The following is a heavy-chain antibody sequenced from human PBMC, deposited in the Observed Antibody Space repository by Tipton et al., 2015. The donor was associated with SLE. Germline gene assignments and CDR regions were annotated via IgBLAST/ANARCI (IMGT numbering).Heavy chain of an antibody. CDR2: IFYSGDT. J-gene: IGHJ6*02. Sequence: TLSLTCSVSGASIRLYSWSWIRQPPGRGLEWIGHIFYSGDTDYTPSLKSRLTMSVDTPKNQFSLKLTSVTAADTAVYYCARISVDTTMAQLVDYGMDVWGQGTTVTVSS. V-gene: IGHV4-59*01. CDR3: ARISVDTTMAQLVDYGMDV. CDR1: GASIRLYS. D-gene: IGHD5-18*01.